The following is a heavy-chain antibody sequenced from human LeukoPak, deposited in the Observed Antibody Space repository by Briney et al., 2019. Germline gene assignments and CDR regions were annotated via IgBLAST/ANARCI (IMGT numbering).Heavy chain of an antibody. CDR1: GYTFTSYD. CDR2: MSPNSGNT. J-gene: IGHJ4*02. D-gene: IGHD1-26*01. CDR3: ARGPWELLWGFYFDY. V-gene: IGHV1-8*02. Sequence: ASVKVSCKASGYTFTSYDINWVRQATGQGLEWMGWMSPNSGNTGYAQKFQGRVTMTRTTSISTAYMELSSLRSEDTAVYYCARGPWELLWGFYFDYWGQGTLVTVSS.